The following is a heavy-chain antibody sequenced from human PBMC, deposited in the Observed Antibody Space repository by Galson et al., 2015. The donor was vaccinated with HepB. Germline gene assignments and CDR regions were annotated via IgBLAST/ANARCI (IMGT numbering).Heavy chain of an antibody. Sequence: SLRLSCAASGFTFKSHSMSWVRQAPGKGLEWVSAISENGGSTHYADSVKGRFTISRDNSKNTLYLQMNSVRAEDTAVYYCARDQGYCSGSTCLIYDCWGQGTLVTVSS. CDR3: ARDQGYCSGSTCLIYDC. V-gene: IGHV3-23*01. D-gene: IGHD2-2*01. CDR2: ISENGGST. J-gene: IGHJ4*02. CDR1: GFTFKSHS.